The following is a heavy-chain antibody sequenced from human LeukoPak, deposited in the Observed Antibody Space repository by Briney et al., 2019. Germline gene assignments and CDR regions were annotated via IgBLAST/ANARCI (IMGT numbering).Heavy chain of an antibody. D-gene: IGHD3-3*01. CDR1: GGSISSTRYY. V-gene: IGHV4-39*01. Sequence: SETLSLTCSVSGGSISSTRYYWGWIRQPPGKGLEWIGSIYYSGSTYYNPSLKSRVTISVDTSKNQFSLKLSSVTAADTAVYYCARMSALYYYYGMDVWGQGTTVTVSS. J-gene: IGHJ6*02. CDR2: IYYSGST. CDR3: ARMSALYYYYGMDV.